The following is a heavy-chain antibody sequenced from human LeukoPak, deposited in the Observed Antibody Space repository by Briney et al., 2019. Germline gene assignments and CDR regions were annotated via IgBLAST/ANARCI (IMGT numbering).Heavy chain of an antibody. J-gene: IGHJ3*02. Sequence: SSVKVSCKASGGTFSSYAISWVRQAPGQGLEWMGRIIPIFGTANYAQKFQGRVTITTDESTSTAYMELSSLRSEDTAVYYCARDHLPLAYYDRLDAFDIWGQGTMVTVSS. CDR3: ARDHLPLAYYDRLDAFDI. CDR2: IIPIFGTA. CDR1: GGTFSSYA. D-gene: IGHD3-22*01. V-gene: IGHV1-69*05.